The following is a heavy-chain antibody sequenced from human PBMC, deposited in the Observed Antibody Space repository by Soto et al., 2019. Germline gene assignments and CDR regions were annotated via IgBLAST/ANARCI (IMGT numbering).Heavy chain of an antibody. CDR2: VYFSGNT. CDR1: GGSLRIHY. CDR3: GSVRPSGYVLS. V-gene: IGHV4-59*11. D-gene: IGHD6-25*01. Sequence: SSETLSVTCTFSGGSLRIHYWNWIRQSPGKGLEWIGYVYFSGNTNYNPSLKSRVTISIDTSKNQFSLRLASVTAADTAFYYCGSVRPSGYVLSWGQGTLVTVSS. J-gene: IGHJ5*02.